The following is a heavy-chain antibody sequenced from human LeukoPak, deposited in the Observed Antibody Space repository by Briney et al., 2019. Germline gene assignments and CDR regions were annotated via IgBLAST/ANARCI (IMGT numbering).Heavy chain of an antibody. D-gene: IGHD1-14*01. V-gene: IGHV3-53*01. CDR3: ARGVEPLAANTLAY. J-gene: IGHJ4*02. Sequence: PGGSLRLSCAASGFTVITNDMTWVRQAPGKELEWVSVLYCDGNTKYADSVQGRFTISRDNSKNTLYLEMNSLSPDDTAVYYCARGVEPLAANTLAYWGQGTLVTVSS. CDR2: LYCDGNT. CDR1: GFTVITND.